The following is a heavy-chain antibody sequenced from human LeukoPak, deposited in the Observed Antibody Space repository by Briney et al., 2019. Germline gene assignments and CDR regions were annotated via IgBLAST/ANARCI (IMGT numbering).Heavy chain of an antibody. V-gene: IGHV1-69*01. CDR2: IIPIFGTA. CDR3: AREMVDSGYAAHDAFDI. Sequence: ASVKVSCKASGGTFSSYAISWVRQAPGQGLEWMGGIIPIFGTANYAQKFQGRVTITADESTSTAYMELSSLRSEDTAVYYCAREMVDSGYAAHDAFDIWGQGTMVTVSS. D-gene: IGHD5-12*01. CDR1: GGTFSSYA. J-gene: IGHJ3*02.